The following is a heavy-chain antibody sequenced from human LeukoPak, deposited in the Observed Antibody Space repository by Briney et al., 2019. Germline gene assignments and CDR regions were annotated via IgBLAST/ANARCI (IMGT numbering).Heavy chain of an antibody. CDR2: IYYRKNT. CDR1: GGSISSSSAY. J-gene: IGHJ4*02. Sequence: SETLSLTCTVSGGSISSSSAYWGWIRQPPGKGLEWIGSIYYRKNTYYNPSLKSRVTISADTSKNQFSLKLSSVTAADTAVYYCARGWGYFDSWGQGTLVTVSS. V-gene: IGHV4-39*01. D-gene: IGHD7-27*01. CDR3: ARGWGYFDS.